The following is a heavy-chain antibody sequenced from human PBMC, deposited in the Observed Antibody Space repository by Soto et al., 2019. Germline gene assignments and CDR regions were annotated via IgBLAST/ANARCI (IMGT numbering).Heavy chain of an antibody. CDR1: GFSLTTDRVG. Sequence: QITLKESGPTLVKPTQTLTLTCTFSGFSLTTDRVGVGWIRQPPGEALEWLAVIYWDDTKTYRPSLERRLTITKDTSKTPVALTMTNLDSVDTATYYCAHAYGGRSLYWGQGTLVTVSS. CDR2: IYWDDTK. V-gene: IGHV2-5*02. J-gene: IGHJ4*02. D-gene: IGHD1-26*01. CDR3: AHAYGGRSLY.